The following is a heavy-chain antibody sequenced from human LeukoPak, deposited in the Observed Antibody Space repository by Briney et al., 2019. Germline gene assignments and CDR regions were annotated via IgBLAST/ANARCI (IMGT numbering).Heavy chain of an antibody. D-gene: IGHD6-13*01. CDR3: AREESGYSSSWYRDFGY. CDR2: IKQDGSEK. CDR1: GFTFSSYW. Sequence: GGSLRLSCAASGFTFSSYWLTWVRQAPGNGLEWVANIKQDGSEKNYVDSVKGRFTISRDNAKNSLYLQMNSLRVEDTAVYYCAREESGYSSSWYRDFGYWGQGTLVTVSS. V-gene: IGHV3-7*03. J-gene: IGHJ4*02.